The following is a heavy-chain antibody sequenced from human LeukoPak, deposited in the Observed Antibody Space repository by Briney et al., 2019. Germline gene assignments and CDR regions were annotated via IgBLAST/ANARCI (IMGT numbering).Heavy chain of an antibody. J-gene: IGHJ4*02. Sequence: GGSLRLSCAASGFTFSSYAMSWVRQAPGKGLEWVSAISGSGGSTYYADSVKGRFTISRDNSKNTLYLQMNSLRAEDTAVYYCAKDPIRSGDVLRYFDWLPLFDYWGQGTLVTVSS. CDR2: ISGSGGST. CDR1: GFTFSSYA. D-gene: IGHD3-9*01. V-gene: IGHV3-23*01. CDR3: AKDPIRSGDVLRYFDWLPLFDY.